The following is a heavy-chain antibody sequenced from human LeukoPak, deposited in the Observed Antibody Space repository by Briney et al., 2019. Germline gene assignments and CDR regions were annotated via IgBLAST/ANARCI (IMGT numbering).Heavy chain of an antibody. CDR3: ARSIPAGNRR. Sequence: GGSLILSFSASGFTFSDYYISWIRQAPGKGLEWVSYISSSVSTIDYADSVKGRLTISRDKAKNSLYLQMNSLRAEDTAVYYCARSIPAGNRRWGQGTLVTVSS. CDR2: ISSSVSTI. J-gene: IGHJ4*02. D-gene: IGHD2-2*01. CDR1: GFTFSDYY. V-gene: IGHV3-11*01.